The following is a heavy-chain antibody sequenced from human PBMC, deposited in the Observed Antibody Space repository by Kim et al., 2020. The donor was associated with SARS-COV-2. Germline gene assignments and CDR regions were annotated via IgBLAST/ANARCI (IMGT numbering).Heavy chain of an antibody. V-gene: IGHV4-39*01. CDR2: IYYSGST. Sequence: SETLSLTCTVSGGSISSSSYYWGWIRQPPGKGLEWIGSIYYSGSTYYNPSLKSRVTISVDTSKNQFSLKLSSVTAADTAVYYCARLGGSGSYYTNTFDYWGQGTLVTVSS. CDR1: GGSISSSSYY. D-gene: IGHD3-10*01. J-gene: IGHJ4*02. CDR3: ARLGGSGSYYTNTFDY.